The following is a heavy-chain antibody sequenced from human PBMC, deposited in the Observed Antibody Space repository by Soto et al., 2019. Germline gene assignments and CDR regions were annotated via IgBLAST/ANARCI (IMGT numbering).Heavy chain of an antibody. CDR1: GGTYSSYS. Sequence: SVKVSSKASGGTYSSYSLSWVRQATGQGLEWMGGVIPIFGTANYAQKFQGRVTITADESTSTAYMELSSLRSEDTAVYYCARSQTYYDYVWGSYRLDYWGQGTLVTVSS. J-gene: IGHJ4*02. V-gene: IGHV1-69*13. D-gene: IGHD3-16*02. CDR2: VIPIFGTA. CDR3: ARSQTYYDYVWGSYRLDY.